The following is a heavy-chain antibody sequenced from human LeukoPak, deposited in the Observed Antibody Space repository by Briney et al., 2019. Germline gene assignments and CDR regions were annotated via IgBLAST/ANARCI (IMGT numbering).Heavy chain of an antibody. Sequence: GGSLRLSCAASRFTFNDYYMSWIRQAPGKGLEWVSYISPSGSTIYYADSVKGRFTISRDNAKNSLYLQMNSLRAEDTAVYYCARSDDWFPSDYWGQGTLVTVSS. V-gene: IGHV3-11*01. CDR3: ARSDDWFPSDY. CDR2: ISPSGSTI. D-gene: IGHD3-3*01. CDR1: RFTFNDYY. J-gene: IGHJ4*02.